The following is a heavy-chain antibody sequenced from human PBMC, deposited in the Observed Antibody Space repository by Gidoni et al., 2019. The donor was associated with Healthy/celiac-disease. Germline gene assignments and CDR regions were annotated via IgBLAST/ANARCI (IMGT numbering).Heavy chain of an antibody. CDR3: ARVIAAAGEEDAFDI. J-gene: IGHJ3*02. CDR1: GFTFSRYE. Sequence: EVQLVESGGGLVQPGGSLRLSCAASGFTFSRYEMNWVRQAPGKGLEWVSYSSSSGSTIYYADSVKGRFTISRDNAKNSLYLQMNSLRAEDTAVYYCARVIAAAGEEDAFDIWGQGTMVTVSS. V-gene: IGHV3-48*03. D-gene: IGHD6-13*01. CDR2: SSSSGSTI.